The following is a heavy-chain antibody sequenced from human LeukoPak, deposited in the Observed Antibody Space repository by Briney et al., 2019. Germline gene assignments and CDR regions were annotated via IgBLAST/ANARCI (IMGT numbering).Heavy chain of an antibody. V-gene: IGHV3-20*04. D-gene: IGHD3-22*01. CDR2: INWNGGST. CDR3: ARASYYYDTSGLGAFDV. CDR1: GFTFSSYG. Sequence: PGRSLRLSCAASGFTFSSYGMHWVRQAPGKGLEWVSGINWNGGSTGYADSVKGRFTISRDNAKNSLYMQMNSVRAEDTALYYCARASYYYDTSGLGAFDVWGQGTTVVVSS. J-gene: IGHJ3*01.